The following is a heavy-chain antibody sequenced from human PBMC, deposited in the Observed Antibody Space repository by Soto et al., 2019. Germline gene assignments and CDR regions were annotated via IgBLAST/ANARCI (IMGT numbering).Heavy chain of an antibody. CDR1: GYTFTSYG. J-gene: IGHJ6*02. V-gene: IGHV1-18*01. D-gene: IGHD2-2*01. Sequence: QVQLVQSGAEVKKPGASVKVSCKASGYTFTSYGISWVRQAPGQGLEWMGWISAYNGNTNYAQKLQGRVTMTTDTSTSTAYMELRSLRSDDTAVYSCAGVKSSPPSYYYYGMDVWGQGTTVTVSS. CDR3: AGVKSSPPSYYYYGMDV. CDR2: ISAYNGNT.